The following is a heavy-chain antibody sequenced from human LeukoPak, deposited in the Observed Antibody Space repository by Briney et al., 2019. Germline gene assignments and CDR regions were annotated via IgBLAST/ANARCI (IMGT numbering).Heavy chain of an antibody. V-gene: IGHV4-39*01. CDR1: GDSINTRFYY. J-gene: IGHJ4*02. D-gene: IGHD6-19*01. CDR2: IYSFGST. CDR3: ASAGYASGSYYFDD. Sequence: PSETLSLTCNVSGDSINTRFYYWGWIRQPPGKGLEWIGSIYSFGSTYYTPSLKSRVTVSIDTSKNQFSLRLSSVTAADTGVYYCASAGYASGSYYFDDWGQGTLVTVSS.